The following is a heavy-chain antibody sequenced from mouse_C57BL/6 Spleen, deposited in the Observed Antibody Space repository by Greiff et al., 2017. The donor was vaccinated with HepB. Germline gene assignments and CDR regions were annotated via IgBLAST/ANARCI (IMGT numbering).Heavy chain of an antibody. V-gene: IGHV5-9*01. J-gene: IGHJ4*01. Sequence: EVQLVESGGGLVKPGGSLKLSCAASGFTFSSYTMSWVRQTPEKRLEWVATISGGGGNTYYPDSVKGRFTISRDNAKNTLYLQMSSLRSEDTALYYCARQYYSNYYAMDYWGQGTSVTVSS. D-gene: IGHD2-5*01. CDR2: ISGGGGNT. CDR1: GFTFSSYT. CDR3: ARQYYSNYYAMDY.